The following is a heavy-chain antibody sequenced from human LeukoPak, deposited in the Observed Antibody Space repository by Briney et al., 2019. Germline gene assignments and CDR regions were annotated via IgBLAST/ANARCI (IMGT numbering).Heavy chain of an antibody. CDR2: VSSSGSTI. D-gene: IGHD6-19*01. Sequence: GGSLRLSCAASGFTFSDYYMSWIRQAPGKGLEWVSYVSSSGSTIYYADSVKGRFTISRDNAKNSLYLQMNSLRAEDTAVYYCAREYSSGWAHDYWGQGTLVTVSS. V-gene: IGHV3-11*04. CDR1: GFTFSDYY. J-gene: IGHJ4*02. CDR3: AREYSSGWAHDY.